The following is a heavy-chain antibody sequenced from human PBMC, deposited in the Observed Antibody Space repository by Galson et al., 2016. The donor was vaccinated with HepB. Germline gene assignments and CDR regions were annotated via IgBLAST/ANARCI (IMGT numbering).Heavy chain of an antibody. CDR2: IYYSGTT. V-gene: IGHV4-39*01. J-gene: IGHJ4*02. D-gene: IGHD6-19*01. CDR1: GVSISRNKYY. CDR3: ARRGQWLPDC. Sequence: LSLTCTVSGVSISRNKYYWGWIRQPPGRGLEWIGSIYYSGTTYYNPSLKSRVTLSIDTSKNQFSLKLSSVTAADTAVYYCARRGQWLPDCWGQGTLVTVSS.